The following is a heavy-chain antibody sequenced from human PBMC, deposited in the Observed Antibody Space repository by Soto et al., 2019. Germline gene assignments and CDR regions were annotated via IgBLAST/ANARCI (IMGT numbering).Heavy chain of an antibody. J-gene: IGHJ6*02. CDR3: ARGRSSTPYYYYGMDV. D-gene: IGHD6-6*01. Sequence: SETLSLTCAVYGGSFSGYYWSWIRQPPGKGLEWIGEINHSGSTNYNPSLKSRVTISVDTSKNQFSLKLSSVTAADTAVYYCARGRSSTPYYYYGMDVWGQGTTVTVSS. CDR2: INHSGST. V-gene: IGHV4-34*01. CDR1: GGSFSGYY.